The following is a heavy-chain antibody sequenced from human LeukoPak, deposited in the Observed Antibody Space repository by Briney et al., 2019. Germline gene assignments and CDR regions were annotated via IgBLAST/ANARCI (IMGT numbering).Heavy chain of an antibody. Sequence: PSETLSLTCTVSGGSISSGSYYWSWIRQPAGKGLEWIRRIYTSGNTNYNPSLKSRVTISVDTSKNQFSLKLSSVTAADTAVYYCARGRETQDAFDIWGQGTMVTVSS. CDR3: ARGRETQDAFDI. CDR1: GGSISSGSYY. J-gene: IGHJ3*02. D-gene: IGHD1-26*01. V-gene: IGHV4-61*02. CDR2: IYTSGNT.